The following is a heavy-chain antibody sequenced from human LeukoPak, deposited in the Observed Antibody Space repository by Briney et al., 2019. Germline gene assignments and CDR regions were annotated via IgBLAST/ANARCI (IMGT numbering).Heavy chain of an antibody. CDR1: GFTFSSYE. CDR2: ISSSDSTI. CDR3: AELGITMIGGV. V-gene: IGHV3-48*03. Sequence: GGSLRLSCAASGFTFSSYEMNWVRQAPGKGLEWVSYISSSDSTIYYADSVKDRFTISRDNAKNSLYLQMNSLRAEDTAVYYCAELGITMIGGVWGKGTTVTISS. D-gene: IGHD3-10*02. J-gene: IGHJ6*04.